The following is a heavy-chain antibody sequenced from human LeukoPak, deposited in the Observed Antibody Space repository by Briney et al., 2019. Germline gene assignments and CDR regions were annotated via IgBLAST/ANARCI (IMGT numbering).Heavy chain of an antibody. CDR3: ARDLQNYYHLDV. CDR2: IYDSGSA. V-gene: IGHV4-59*11. CDR1: SVSINSHY. Sequence: SETLSLTCTVSSVSINSHYWSWIRQPPGEGLEWIGFIYDSGSANYRSSLESRVTMTLDTSKNQFSLKLNSVTAADTAVYYCARDLQNYYHLDVWGKGTTVTVSS. J-gene: IGHJ6*03.